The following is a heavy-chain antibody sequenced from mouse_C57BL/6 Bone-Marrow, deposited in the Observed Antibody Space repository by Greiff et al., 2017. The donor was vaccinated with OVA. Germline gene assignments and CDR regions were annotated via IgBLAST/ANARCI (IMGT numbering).Heavy chain of an antibody. CDR3: TDYDYFAY. Sequence: VQLQQYGAELVRPGASVKLSCTASGFNIKDDYMHWVKQRPEQGLEWIGWIDPENGDTEYASKFQGKATITADTSSNTAYLQLSSLTSEDTAVYYCTDYDYFAYWGQGTLVTVSA. CDR1: GFNIKDDY. V-gene: IGHV14-4*01. J-gene: IGHJ3*01. CDR2: IDPENGDT. D-gene: IGHD2-4*01.